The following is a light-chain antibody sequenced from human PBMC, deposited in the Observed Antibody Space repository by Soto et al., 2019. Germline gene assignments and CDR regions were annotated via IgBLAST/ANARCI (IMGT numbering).Light chain of an antibody. V-gene: IGLV2-23*02. Sequence: QSALTQPASVSGSPGQSITSSCTGTSSDVGSYNLVSWYQQHPGKAPKLMIYEVSKQPSGVSNRFSGSKSGNTASLTISGLQAEDEADYYCCSYAGSSTPAVFGGGTQLTVL. CDR3: CSYAGSSTPAV. CDR2: EVS. CDR1: SSDVGSYNL. J-gene: IGLJ7*01.